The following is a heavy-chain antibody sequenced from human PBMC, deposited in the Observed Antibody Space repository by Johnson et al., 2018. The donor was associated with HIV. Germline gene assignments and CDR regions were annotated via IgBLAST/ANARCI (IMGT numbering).Heavy chain of an antibody. CDR3: ARDLRGAFDI. Sequence: VQLVESGGGVVRPGGSLRLSCAASGFTFSSYWMSWVRQAPGKGLEWVSGISWNSGSIGYADSVKGRFTISRDNAKNSLYLQMNSLRAEDTAVYYCARDLRGAFDIWGQGTMVTVSS. J-gene: IGHJ3*02. D-gene: IGHD4-17*01. V-gene: IGHV3-20*04. CDR2: ISWNSGSI. CDR1: GFTFSSYW.